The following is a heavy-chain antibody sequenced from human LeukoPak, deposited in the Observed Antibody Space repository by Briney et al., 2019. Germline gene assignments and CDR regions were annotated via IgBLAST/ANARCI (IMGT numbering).Heavy chain of an antibody. CDR1: GFTFSSYS. CDR3: ARILLNAFDI. CDR2: ISSSSSYI. J-gene: IGHJ3*02. V-gene: IGHV3-21*01. Sequence: PGGSLRLSCAASGFTFSSYSMNWVRQAPGKGLEWVSSISSSSSYIYYADSVKGRFTISRDNAKNSLYLRMNSLRAEDTAVYYCARILLNAFDIWAKGQWSPSLQ. D-gene: IGHD3-10*01.